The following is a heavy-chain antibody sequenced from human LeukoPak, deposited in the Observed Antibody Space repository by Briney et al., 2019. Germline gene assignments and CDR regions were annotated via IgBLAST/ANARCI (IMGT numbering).Heavy chain of an antibody. D-gene: IGHD1-26*01. CDR1: GFTFTNSW. CDR3: TRDTDGSLDY. V-gene: IGHV3-7*01. CDR2: IKQDGSTK. Sequence: GGSLRLSCAASGFTFTNSWMAWVRQAPGKGLEWVANIKQDGSTKHYADSLKGRFTISRDNPRNSLYLQMNNLRADDTAVYYCTRDTDGSLDYWGQGILVTVAS. J-gene: IGHJ4*02.